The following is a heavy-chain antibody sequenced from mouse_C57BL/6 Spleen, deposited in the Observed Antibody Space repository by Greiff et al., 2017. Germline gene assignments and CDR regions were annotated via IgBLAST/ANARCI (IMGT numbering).Heavy chain of an antibody. J-gene: IGHJ4*01. CDR3: AREGVITTVSYAMDY. Sequence: VHVKQSGPELVKPGASVKISCKASGYSFTDYNMNWVKQSNGKSLEWIGVINPNYGTTSYNQKFKGKATLTVDQSSSTAYMQLNSLTSEDSAVYYCAREGVITTVSYAMDYWGQGTSVTVSS. CDR2: INPNYGTT. CDR1: GYSFTDYN. V-gene: IGHV1-39*01. D-gene: IGHD1-1*01.